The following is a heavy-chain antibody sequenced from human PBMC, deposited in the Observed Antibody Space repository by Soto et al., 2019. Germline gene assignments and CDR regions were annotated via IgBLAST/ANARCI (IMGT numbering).Heavy chain of an antibody. CDR2: IYYSGST. D-gene: IGHD6-19*01. J-gene: IGHJ6*02. Sequence: QVQLQESGPGLVKPSETLSLTCTVSGGTISSYYWSWIRQPPGKGLEWIGYIYYSGSTNYNPSLKSRVTISVDTSKNQFSLKLSSVTAADTAVYYCAREGSGWYRNGMDVWGQGPTVTVSS. CDR1: GGTISSYY. V-gene: IGHV4-59*01. CDR3: AREGSGWYRNGMDV.